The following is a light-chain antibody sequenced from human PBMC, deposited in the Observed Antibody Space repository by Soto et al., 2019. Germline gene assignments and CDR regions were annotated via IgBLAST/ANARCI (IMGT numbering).Light chain of an antibody. CDR3: SSYTTSSTLI. Sequence: QSALTQPASVSGSPGQSITISCTGTSSDVGGYNYVAWHQQHPGKAPKLMIYDVSNRPSGVSNRFSGSKSGNTASLTISGLQAEDDADDYCSSYTTSSTLIFGGGTKLTVL. V-gene: IGLV2-14*03. CDR2: DVS. J-gene: IGLJ2*01. CDR1: SSDVGGYNY.